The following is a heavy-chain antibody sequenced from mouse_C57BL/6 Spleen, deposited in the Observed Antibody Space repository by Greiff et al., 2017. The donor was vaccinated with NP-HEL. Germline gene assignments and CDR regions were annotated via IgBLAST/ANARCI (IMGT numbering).Heavy chain of an antibody. V-gene: IGHV2-2*01. D-gene: IGHD2-4*01. CDR2: IWSGGST. Sequence: VQLQQSGPGLVQPSQSLSITCTVSGFSLTSYGVHWVRQSPGKGLEWLGVIWSGGSTDYNAAFISRLSISKDNSKSQVFFKMNSLQADDTAIYYCARKRNYDYDGFAYWGQGTLVTVSA. CDR1: GFSLTSYG. J-gene: IGHJ3*01. CDR3: ARKRNYDYDGFAY.